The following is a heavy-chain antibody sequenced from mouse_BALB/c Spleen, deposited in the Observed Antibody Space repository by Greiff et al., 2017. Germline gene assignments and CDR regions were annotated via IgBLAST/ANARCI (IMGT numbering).Heavy chain of an antibody. V-gene: IGHV5-17*02. D-gene: IGHD1-1*01. CDR2: ISSGSSTI. Sequence: EVNVVESGGGLVQPGGSRKLSCAASGFTFSSFGMHWVRQAPEKGLEWVAYISSGSSTIYYADTVKGRFTISRDNPKNTLFLQMTSLRSEDTAMYYCASTGLGIAYWGQGTLGTVSA. J-gene: IGHJ3*01. CDR1: GFTFSSFG. CDR3: ASTGLGIAY.